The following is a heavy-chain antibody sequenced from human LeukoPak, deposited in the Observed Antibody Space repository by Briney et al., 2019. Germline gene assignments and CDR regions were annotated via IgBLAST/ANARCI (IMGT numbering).Heavy chain of an antibody. J-gene: IGHJ4*02. Sequence: GGSLRLSCAASGFTFSSYAMSWVRQAPGKGLEWVSAISGSGGSTYYADSVKGRFTISRVNSKNTLYLQMNSLRAEDTAVYYCAKVRLGYSSGWYGYWGQGTLVTVSS. V-gene: IGHV3-23*01. D-gene: IGHD6-19*01. CDR1: GFTFSSYA. CDR3: AKVRLGYSSGWYGY. CDR2: ISGSGGST.